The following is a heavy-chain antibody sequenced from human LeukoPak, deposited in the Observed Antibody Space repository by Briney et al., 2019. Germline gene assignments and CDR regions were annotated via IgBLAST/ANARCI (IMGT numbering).Heavy chain of an antibody. CDR2: IYYSGST. D-gene: IGHD5-12*01. Sequence: SETLSLTCTVSGGSISSSSYYWGWIRQPPGKGLEWIGSIYYSGSTYYNPSLKSRVTISVDTSKNQCSLKLSSVTAADTAVYYCARLVATDFDYWGQGTLVTVSS. V-gene: IGHV4-39*01. CDR3: ARLVATDFDY. J-gene: IGHJ4*02. CDR1: GGSISSSSYY.